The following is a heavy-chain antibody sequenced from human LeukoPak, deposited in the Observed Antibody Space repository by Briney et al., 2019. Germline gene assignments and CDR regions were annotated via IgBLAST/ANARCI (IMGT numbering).Heavy chain of an antibody. CDR2: IYYSGST. CDR3: ARVNCGGDCSYYYYGMDV. CDR1: GGSISSYY. D-gene: IGHD2-21*02. Sequence: HSETLSLTCTVSGGSISSYYWSWIRQPPGKGLEWIGYIYYSGSTNYNPSLKSRVTISVDTSKNQFSLKLSSVTAADTAVYYCARVNCGGDCSYYYYGMDVWGQGTTVTVSS. V-gene: IGHV4-59*01. J-gene: IGHJ6*02.